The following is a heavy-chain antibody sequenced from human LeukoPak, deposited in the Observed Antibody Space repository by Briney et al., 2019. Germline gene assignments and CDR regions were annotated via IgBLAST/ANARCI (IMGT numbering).Heavy chain of an antibody. CDR2: TYYRSKWYN. D-gene: IGHD3-10*01. Sequence: SQTLSLTCAISGDSVSSNSAAWNWIRQSPSRGLEWLGRTYYRSKWYNDYAVSVKSRITINPDTSKNQFSLQLNSVTPEDTAVYYCARGFQYGSGSYYCYYYGMDVWGKGTTVTVSS. V-gene: IGHV6-1*01. CDR1: GDSVSSNSAA. J-gene: IGHJ6*04. CDR3: ARGFQYGSGSYYCYYYGMDV.